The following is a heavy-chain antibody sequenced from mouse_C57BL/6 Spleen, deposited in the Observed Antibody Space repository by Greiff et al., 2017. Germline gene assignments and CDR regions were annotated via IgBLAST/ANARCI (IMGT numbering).Heavy chain of an antibody. V-gene: IGHV1-50*01. CDR3: AGGRAFDY. D-gene: IGHD3-3*01. Sequence: VQLQQSGAELVKPGASVKLSCKASGYTFTSYWMQWVKQRPGQGLEWIGEIDPSDSYTNYNQKFKGKATLTVDTSSSTAYMQLSSLTSEDSAVYYCAGGRAFDYWGQGTTLTVSS. J-gene: IGHJ2*01. CDR2: IDPSDSYT. CDR1: GYTFTSYW.